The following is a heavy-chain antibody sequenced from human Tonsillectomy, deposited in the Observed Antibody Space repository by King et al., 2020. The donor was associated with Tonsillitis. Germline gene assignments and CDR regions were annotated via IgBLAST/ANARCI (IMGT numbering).Heavy chain of an antibody. D-gene: IGHD3-3*01. CDR3: ARVTDYDFWSGFQTGAFDI. Sequence: VQLQESGPGLVKPSETLSLTCTVSGGSISSYYWSWIRQPAGKGLEWIGRIYTSGSTNYNPSLKSRVTMSVDTSKNQFSLKLSTVTAADTAVYYWARVTDYDFWSGFQTGAFDIWGQGTMVTVSS. J-gene: IGHJ3*02. CDR1: GGSISSYY. CDR2: IYTSGST. V-gene: IGHV4-4*07.